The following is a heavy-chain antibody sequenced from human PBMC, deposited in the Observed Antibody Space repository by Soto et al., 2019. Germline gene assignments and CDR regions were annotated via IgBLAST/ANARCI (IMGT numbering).Heavy chain of an antibody. V-gene: IGHV3-9*01. CDR2: VGWNSGSI. Sequence: EVQLVESGGGLVQPGRSMRLSCAASGFTFDDYAMHWVRQAPGKGLEWVSGVGWNSGSIGYADSVRGRFTISRDNAKNSLYLQMHSLSAEDTTLYYCAKDGYSSGGYGGYWFDPWGQGSLVTVSS. D-gene: IGHD6-19*01. J-gene: IGHJ5*02. CDR1: GFTFDDYA. CDR3: AKDGYSSGGYGGYWFDP.